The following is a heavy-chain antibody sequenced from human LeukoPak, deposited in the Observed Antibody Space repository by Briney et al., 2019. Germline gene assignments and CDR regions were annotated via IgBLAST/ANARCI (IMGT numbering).Heavy chain of an antibody. CDR2: ISWNSGSL. J-gene: IGHJ6*02. CDR1: GFTFDDYA. CDR3: AKMGRRKYCSSTSCWDYYYGMDV. V-gene: IGHV3-9*01. D-gene: IGHD2-2*01. Sequence: GGSLRLSCAASGFTFDDYAMHWVRQAPGKGLEWVSGISWNSGSLGYADSVKGRFTIPRDNAKNSLYLQMNSLRAEDTALYYCAKMGRRKYCSSTSCWDYYYGMDVWGQGTTVTVSS.